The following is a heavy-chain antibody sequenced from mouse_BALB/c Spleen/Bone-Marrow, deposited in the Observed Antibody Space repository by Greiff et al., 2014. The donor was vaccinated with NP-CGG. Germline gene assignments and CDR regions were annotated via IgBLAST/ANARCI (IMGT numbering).Heavy chain of an antibody. CDR2: IDPANGNT. V-gene: IGHV14-3*02. D-gene: IGHD1-2*01. J-gene: IGHJ2*01. Sequence: EVMLVESGAELVKPGASVKLSCTASGSNIKDTYMHWVKQRPEQGLEWIGRIDPANGNTKYDPKFQGKATITADSSSNTAYLQLSSLTSEDTAVYYCATYYYGYYFDYWGQGTTLTVSS. CDR3: ATYYYGYYFDY. CDR1: GSNIKDTY.